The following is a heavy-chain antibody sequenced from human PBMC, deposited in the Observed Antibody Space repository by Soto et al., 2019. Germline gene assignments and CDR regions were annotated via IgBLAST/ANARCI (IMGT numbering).Heavy chain of an antibody. CDR1: GYTFTSYA. D-gene: IGHD2-15*01. CDR3: AREPYLYCSGGSCYGRFDY. V-gene: IGHV1-3*01. Sequence: ASVKVSCKASGYTFTSYAMHWVRQAPGQRLEWMGWINAGNGNTKYSQKFQGRVTITRDTSASTAYMELSSLRSEDTAVYYCAREPYLYCSGGSCYGRFDYWGQGTLVTVSS. J-gene: IGHJ4*02. CDR2: INAGNGNT.